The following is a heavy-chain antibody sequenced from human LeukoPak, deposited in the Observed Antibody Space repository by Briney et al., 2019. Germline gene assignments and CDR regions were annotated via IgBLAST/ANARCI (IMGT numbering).Heavy chain of an antibody. CDR1: GFTFSSYG. CDR2: IWYEERTK. V-gene: IGHV3-33*06. CDR3: AKEGIYLKSSLED. Sequence: GGSLRLSCTASGFTFSSYGMHWVRQAPGNGLEWVATIWYEERTKYYIDSVKGRFTISRDNSKNTFYLQMNSLRVDDTAIYYCAKEGIYLKSSLEDWGQGTLVTVSS. J-gene: IGHJ4*02. D-gene: IGHD5-12*01.